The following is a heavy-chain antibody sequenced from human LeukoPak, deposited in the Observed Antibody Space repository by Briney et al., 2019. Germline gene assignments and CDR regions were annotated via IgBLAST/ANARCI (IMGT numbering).Heavy chain of an antibody. CDR1: GFTFSSYS. D-gene: IGHD6-13*01. CDR2: ISSSSSYI. J-gene: IGHJ6*04. V-gene: IGHV3-21*01. Sequence: GGSLRLSCAASGFTFSSYSMNWVRQAPGKGREWVSSISSSSSYIYYADSVKGRFTISRDNAKNSLYLQMNSLRAEDTAVYHCAREKAAAATPYYYYGMDVWGKGTTVTVSS. CDR3: AREKAAAATPYYYYGMDV.